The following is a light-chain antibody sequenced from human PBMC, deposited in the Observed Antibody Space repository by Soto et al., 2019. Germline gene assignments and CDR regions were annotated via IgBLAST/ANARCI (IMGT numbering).Light chain of an antibody. V-gene: IGKV2-30*02. J-gene: IGKJ1*01. CDR2: QVS. CDR3: MQSTHWPWT. CDR1: QSLVHSDGNTN. Sequence: DVATTQSPLSLPVTLGQPASISRSPCQSLVHSDGNTNMNWFQQRPGQAPRRLIYQVSTRDSGVPDRFSGSESGTDFTLKISRVEAEDVGVYYCMQSTHWPWTFGQGTKVDIK.